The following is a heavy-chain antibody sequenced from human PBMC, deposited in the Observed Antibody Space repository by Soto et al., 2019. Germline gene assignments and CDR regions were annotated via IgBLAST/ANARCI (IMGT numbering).Heavy chain of an antibody. CDR3: ARDEDCSSTSCYGLYYYYGMDV. Sequence: QVQLVQSGAEVKKPGASVKVSCKASGYTFTSYGISWVRQAPGQGLEWMGWISAYNGNTNYAQKHQGRVTMTTDTPTITAYMALRSLTSDDTAVHYCARDEDCSSTSCYGLYYYYGMDVWGQGTTVTVSS. V-gene: IGHV1-18*01. CDR1: GYTFTSYG. D-gene: IGHD2-2*01. CDR2: ISAYNGNT. J-gene: IGHJ6*02.